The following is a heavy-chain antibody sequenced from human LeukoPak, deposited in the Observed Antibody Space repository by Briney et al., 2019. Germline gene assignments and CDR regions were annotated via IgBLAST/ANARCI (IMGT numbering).Heavy chain of an antibody. CDR1: GFTFNYYA. J-gene: IGHJ4*02. CDR3: ARKVAVAMDLDY. Sequence: PGGSLRLSCAASGFTFNYYAMSWGRQVPGEGLEWCSSITGAGSSTKYADSVNGRFTISRDNSKNTLSLQMTGLRAEDTAVYYCARKVAVAMDLDYWGQGTLVTVSS. D-gene: IGHD5-18*01. CDR2: ITGAGSST. V-gene: IGHV3-23*01.